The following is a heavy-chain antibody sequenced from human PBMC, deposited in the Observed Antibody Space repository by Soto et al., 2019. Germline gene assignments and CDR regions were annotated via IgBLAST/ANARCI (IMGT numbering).Heavy chain of an antibody. Sequence: GGSLRLSCAASEFIFSTYGMHWVRQAPGKGLEWVAVIWHDGSEKYYADSVKGRFTVSRDNSKNILFLQMNSLRAEDTAVYYCARGRTALSDSXDYSTRFDYWGQGTRVTSPQ. D-gene: IGHD3-22*01. J-gene: IGHJ4*02. CDR2: IWHDGSEK. CDR1: EFIFSTYG. CDR3: ARGRTALSDSXDYSTRFDY. V-gene: IGHV3-33*01.